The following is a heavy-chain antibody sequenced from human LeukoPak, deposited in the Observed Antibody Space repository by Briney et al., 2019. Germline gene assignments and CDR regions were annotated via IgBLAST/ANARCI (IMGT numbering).Heavy chain of an antibody. CDR1: GGSISSGSYY. D-gene: IGHD6-19*01. CDR2: IYTSGST. V-gene: IGHV4-61*02. CDR3: ARGPSGWYYYYMDV. J-gene: IGHJ6*03. Sequence: SETLSLTCTVSGGSISSGSYYWSWIRQPAGKGLEWIGRIYTSGSTNYNPSLKSRVTISVDKSKNQFSLKLNSVTAADTAVYYCARGPSGWYYYYMDVWGKGTTVTVSS.